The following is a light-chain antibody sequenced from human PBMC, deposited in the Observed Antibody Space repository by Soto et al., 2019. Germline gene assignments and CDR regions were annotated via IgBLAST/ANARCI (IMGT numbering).Light chain of an antibody. Sequence: QSALTQPPSASGSPGQSVTISCTGTKNDIGVYDFVSWYQHHPGKAPRLIIYEVVQRPSGVPDRFSGSTSGNTASLTVSGLQAADEADYLCKSYAGSNTYVFGSGTKV. J-gene: IGLJ1*01. V-gene: IGLV2-8*01. CDR1: KNDIGVYDF. CDR2: EVV. CDR3: KSYAGSNTYV.